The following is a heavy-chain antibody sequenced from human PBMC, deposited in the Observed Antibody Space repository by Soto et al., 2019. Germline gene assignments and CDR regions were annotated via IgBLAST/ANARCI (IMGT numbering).Heavy chain of an antibody. J-gene: IGHJ6*02. Sequence: ASVKVSCKVSGYTLTELSMHWVRQAPGKGLEWMGGFDPEDGETIYAQKFQGRVTMTEDTSTDTAYMELSSLRSEDTAVYYCATKSLSITIFGVVTAFYYGMDVWGQGTTVTVSS. CDR3: ATKSLSITIFGVVTAFYYGMDV. CDR2: FDPEDGET. D-gene: IGHD3-3*01. CDR1: GYTLTELS. V-gene: IGHV1-24*01.